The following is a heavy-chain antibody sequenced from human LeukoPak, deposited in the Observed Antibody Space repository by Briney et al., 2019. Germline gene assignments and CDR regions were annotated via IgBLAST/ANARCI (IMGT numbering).Heavy chain of an antibody. V-gene: IGHV1-69-2*01. J-gene: IGHJ4*02. Sequence: GASVKVSCKTSGYTFTDYYMHWVQQAPGKGLEWMGRVDPEDGETIYAEKFQGRVTITADTSTDTAYMELSSLRSEDTAVYYCATDLRITMIFSVDYWGQGTLVTVSS. CDR2: VDPEDGET. CDR1: GYTFTDYY. CDR3: ATDLRITMIFSVDY. D-gene: IGHD3-22*01.